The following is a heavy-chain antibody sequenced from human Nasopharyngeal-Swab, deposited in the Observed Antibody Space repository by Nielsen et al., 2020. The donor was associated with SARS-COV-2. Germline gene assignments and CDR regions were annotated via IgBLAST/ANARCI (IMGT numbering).Heavy chain of an antibody. J-gene: IGHJ3*02. CDR3: ATDLRYCTNGVCYTKAADAFDI. V-gene: IGHV1-24*01. Sequence: ASVKVSCKGSECTLTELSMNGVRQAPGKGLGWMGGFDPEDGETIYAQKFQGRVTMTEDTSTDTAYMELSSLRSEDTAVYYCATDLRYCTNGVCYTKAADAFDIWGQGTMVTVSS. CDR1: ECTLTELS. CDR2: FDPEDGET. D-gene: IGHD2-8*01.